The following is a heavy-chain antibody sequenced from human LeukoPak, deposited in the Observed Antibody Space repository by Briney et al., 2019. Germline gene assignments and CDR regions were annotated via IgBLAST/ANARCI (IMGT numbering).Heavy chain of an antibody. D-gene: IGHD1-1*01. J-gene: IGHJ6*02. CDR1: GFTFNYYA. CDR3: ARDTSMDV. CDR2: MSYDGNNK. Sequence: GRSLRLSCAASGFTFNYYAMLWVRQAPGKGLEWVSVMSYDGNNKYYSDSVKGRFTISRDNSKNTLYLQMNSLRAEDTAVYYCARDTSMDVWGQGTTVTVSS. V-gene: IGHV3-30-3*01.